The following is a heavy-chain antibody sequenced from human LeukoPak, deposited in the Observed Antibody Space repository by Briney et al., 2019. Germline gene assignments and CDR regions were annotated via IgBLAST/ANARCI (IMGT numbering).Heavy chain of an antibody. D-gene: IGHD2-15*01. V-gene: IGHV4-39*01. Sequence: PSETLSLTCTVSGGSISSSSYYWGWIRQPPGKGLEWIGSIYYSGSTYYNPSLKSRVTISVDTSKNQFSLKLSSVTAADTAVYYRARPKGWPNHDAFDIWGQGTMVTVSS. CDR3: ARPKGWPNHDAFDI. CDR1: GGSISSSSYY. J-gene: IGHJ3*02. CDR2: IYYSGST.